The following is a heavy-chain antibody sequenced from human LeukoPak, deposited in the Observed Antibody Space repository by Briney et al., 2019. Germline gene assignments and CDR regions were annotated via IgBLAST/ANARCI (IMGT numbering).Heavy chain of an antibody. Sequence: PSETLSLTCTVSGGSISSYYWSWIRQPPGKGLEWIGYIYYSGSTNYNPSLKSRVTISVDTSKNQFSLRLSSVTAADTAVYYCARELSSTPPGFDPWGQGTLVTVSS. CDR1: GGSISSYY. D-gene: IGHD6-13*01. J-gene: IGHJ5*02. V-gene: IGHV4-59*12. CDR2: IYYSGST. CDR3: ARELSSTPPGFDP.